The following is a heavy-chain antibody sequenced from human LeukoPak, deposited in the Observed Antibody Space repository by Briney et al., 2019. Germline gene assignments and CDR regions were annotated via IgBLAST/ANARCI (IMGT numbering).Heavy chain of an antibody. CDR3: ARDQGGVGY. CDR2: ISSFSGTI. Sequence: GGSLRLSCAASGFTFSSYSMNWVRQAPGKGLEWVSYISSFSGTINYADSVEGRFTISRDNAKNSLYLQMNSLRAEDTAVYYCARDQGGVGYWGQGTLVTVSS. V-gene: IGHV3-48*01. J-gene: IGHJ4*02. CDR1: GFTFSSYS. D-gene: IGHD3-16*01.